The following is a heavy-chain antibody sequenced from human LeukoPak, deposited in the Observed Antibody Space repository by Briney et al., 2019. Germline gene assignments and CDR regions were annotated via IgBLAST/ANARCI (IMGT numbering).Heavy chain of an antibody. J-gene: IGHJ3*02. V-gene: IGHV3-48*03. CDR2: ISSSGNTR. D-gene: IGHD6-6*01. CDR3: ARGPSIAARYDAFDI. Sequence: GGSLRLSCAASEFTFTSYGLNWVRQAPGKGMEWVSSISSSGNTRTYADSVKGLLTISRDNAKNSMNLQVIRLRAEDTAVYYCARGPSIAARYDAFDIWGQGTMVTVSS. CDR1: EFTFTSYG.